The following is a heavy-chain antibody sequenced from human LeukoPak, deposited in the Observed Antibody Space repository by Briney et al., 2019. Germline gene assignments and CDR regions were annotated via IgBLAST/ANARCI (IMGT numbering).Heavy chain of an antibody. J-gene: IGHJ4*02. CDR1: GFTFSSYA. V-gene: IGHV3-23*01. Sequence: GGSLRLSCAASGFTFSSYAMRWVRQAPGKGLEWVSAISGSGGSTYYADSVKGRFTISRDNSKNTLYLQMNSLRAEDTAVCYCATDWPRVGATVYWGQGTLVTVSS. CDR2: ISGSGGST. CDR3: ATDWPRVGATVY. D-gene: IGHD1-26*01.